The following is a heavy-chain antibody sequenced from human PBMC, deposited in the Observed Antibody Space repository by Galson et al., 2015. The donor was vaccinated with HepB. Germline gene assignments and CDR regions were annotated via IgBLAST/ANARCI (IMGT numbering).Heavy chain of an antibody. V-gene: IGHV1-69*13. J-gene: IGHJ5*02. CDR3: ARNRGIEFIPGALEDDWFDP. CDR2: IIPLHGTT. CDR1: GGTFSKFA. Sequence: SVKVSCKASGGTFSKFAFSWVRQAPGQGLEWMGGIIPLHGTTSYAKKFQDRVTITADELPSSAYMEPRSLRSEDTVVYYCARNRGIEFIPGALEDDWFDPWGQGTLVTVSS. D-gene: IGHD2-2*01.